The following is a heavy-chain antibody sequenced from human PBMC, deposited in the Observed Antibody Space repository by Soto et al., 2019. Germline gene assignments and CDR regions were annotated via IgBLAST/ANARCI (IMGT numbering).Heavy chain of an antibody. CDR1: GGSISSYY. D-gene: IGHD6-6*01. CDR2: IYYSGSS. CDR3: AREHSSSYYFDF. J-gene: IGHJ4*02. Sequence: NPSETLSLTCTVSGGSISSYYWSWIRQPPGKGLEWFGYIYYSGSSNYNPSLKSRVTISVDTSKNQFSLKLSSVTAADTAVYYCAREHSSSYYFDFWGQATLVTVSS. V-gene: IGHV4-59*01.